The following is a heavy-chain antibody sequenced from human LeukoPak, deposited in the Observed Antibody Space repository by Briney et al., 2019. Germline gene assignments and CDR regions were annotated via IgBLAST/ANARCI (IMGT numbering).Heavy chain of an antibody. CDR2: INSDGRST. CDR1: GFTFSSYW. Sequence: GGSLILSCAASGFTFSSYWMHWVRQVPGKGLVWVSRINSDGRSTSFADSVKGRFTISRDNAKNTLYLQMNSLRTEDTAVYYCARDQLYCSGGICYFDYWGQGTLVTVSS. CDR3: ARDQLYCSGGICYFDY. J-gene: IGHJ4*02. V-gene: IGHV3-74*01. D-gene: IGHD2-15*01.